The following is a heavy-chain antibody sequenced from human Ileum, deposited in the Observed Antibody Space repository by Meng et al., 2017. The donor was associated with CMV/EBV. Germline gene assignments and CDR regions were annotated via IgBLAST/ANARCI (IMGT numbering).Heavy chain of an antibody. Sequence: ASVKVSCKASGYTFTSHDINWVRQATGQGLEWMGWMNPNNGYTGYAQKFQGRVTMTRNTSINTAYLELSSLRSDDTAVYYCAALLGGPGSYYYGMDVWGRGTTVTVSS. CDR1: GYTFTSHD. D-gene: IGHD3-16*01. CDR2: MNPNNGYT. V-gene: IGHV1-8*01. CDR3: AALLGGPGSYYYGMDV. J-gene: IGHJ6*02.